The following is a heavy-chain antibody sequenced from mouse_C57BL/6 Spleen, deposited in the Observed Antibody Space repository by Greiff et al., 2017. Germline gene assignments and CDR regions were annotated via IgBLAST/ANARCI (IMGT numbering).Heavy chain of an antibody. CDR2: INYDGSST. D-gene: IGHD3-2*02. V-gene: IGHV5-16*01. Sequence: EVMLVESEGGLVQPGSSMKLSCTASGFTFSDYYMAWVRQVPEKGLEWVANINYDGSSTYYLDSLKSRFIISRDNAKNILYLQMSSLKSEDTATYYCAREAQATFFDYWGQGTTLTVSS. CDR1: GFTFSDYY. J-gene: IGHJ2*01. CDR3: AREAQATFFDY.